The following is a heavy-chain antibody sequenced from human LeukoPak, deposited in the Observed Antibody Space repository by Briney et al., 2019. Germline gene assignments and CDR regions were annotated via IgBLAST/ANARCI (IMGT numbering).Heavy chain of an antibody. D-gene: IGHD6-13*01. CDR1: GFTFSSYG. CDR3: AKDHIAAAGGWFDP. CDR2: ISYDGSNK. J-gene: IGHJ5*02. Sequence: PGGSLRLSCAASGFTFSSYGMHWVRQAPGKGLEWVAVISYDGSNKYYADSVKGRFTISRDNSKNTLYLQMNSLRAEDTAVYYCAKDHIAAAGGWFDPWGQGTLVTVSS. V-gene: IGHV3-30*18.